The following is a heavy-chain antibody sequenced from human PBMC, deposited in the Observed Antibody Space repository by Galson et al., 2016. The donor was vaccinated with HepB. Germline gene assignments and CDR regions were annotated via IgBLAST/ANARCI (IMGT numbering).Heavy chain of an antibody. CDR2: VSGRSGFI. CDR1: GFSFGRFT. J-gene: IGHJ5*02. V-gene: IGHV3-21*01. D-gene: IGHD6-25*01. Sequence: SLRLSCAASGFSFGRFTMTWLRQAPGQGLEWISSVSGRSGFIYYADSVDGRFTISRDNAQNSLFLQLTSLRPEDTAVYYCARDPSDSGGEVSGYPGWFDPWGQGTLVTVSS. CDR3: ARDPSDSGGEVSGYPGWFDP.